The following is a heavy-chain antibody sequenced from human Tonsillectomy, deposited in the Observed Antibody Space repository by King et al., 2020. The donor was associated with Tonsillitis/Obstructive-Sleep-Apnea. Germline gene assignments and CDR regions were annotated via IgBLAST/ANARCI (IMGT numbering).Heavy chain of an antibody. J-gene: IGHJ4*02. CDR2: ISWDGGST. CDR3: AKDKLHCSSTSCYYFDY. D-gene: IGHD2-2*01. Sequence: QLVQSGGVVVQPGGSLRLSCAASGFTFDDYTMHWVRQAPGKGLEWVSLISWDGGSTYYADSVKGRFTISRDNSKNSLYLQMNRLRTEDTALYYCAKDKLHCSSTSCYYFDYWGQGTLVTVSS. CDR1: GFTFDDYT. V-gene: IGHV3-43*01.